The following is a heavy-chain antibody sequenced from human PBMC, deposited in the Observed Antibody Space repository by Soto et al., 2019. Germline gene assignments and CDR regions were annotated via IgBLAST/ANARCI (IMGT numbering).Heavy chain of an antibody. CDR2: INWNSGIR. D-gene: IGHD3-22*01. CDR3: TKEAHGLSGYFEAFDV. V-gene: IGHV3-9*01. J-gene: IGHJ3*01. CDR1: GFTFDDHT. Sequence: DAQLVESGGGLVQPGKSLRISCVASGFTFDDHTMHWVRQAPGRGLEWVSCINWNSGIRGYADSVKGRFTISRDNAKNSLYLRMDSLRPDDTAVYYCTKEAHGLSGYFEAFDVWGQGTKVTVSS.